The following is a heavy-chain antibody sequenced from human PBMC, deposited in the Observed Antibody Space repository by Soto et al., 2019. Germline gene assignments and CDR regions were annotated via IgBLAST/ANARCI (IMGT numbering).Heavy chain of an antibody. CDR3: ARDLNDKGFDP. D-gene: IGHD3-22*01. J-gene: IGHJ5*02. CDR2: ISGRGGNT. V-gene: IGHV3-23*01. Sequence: GGSLRLSCAASGFTFSNYAMSWVRQAPGKGLEWVSTISGRGGNTYYADSVKGRFTISRDNSRNTLYPQMDSLRVEDSAVYYCARDLNDKGFDPWGQGTLVTVSS. CDR1: GFTFSNYA.